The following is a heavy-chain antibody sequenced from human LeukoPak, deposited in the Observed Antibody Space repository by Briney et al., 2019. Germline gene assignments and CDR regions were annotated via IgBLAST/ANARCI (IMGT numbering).Heavy chain of an antibody. CDR2: IKQDGSEK. Sequence: GGSLRLSCAASGFTFSSYCMSWVRQAPGKGLEWVANIKQDGSEKHYVDSVKGRFTISRDNAKNSLYLQMNSLRAEDTAVYYCARDPYSGGYGDYYYYYMDLWGQGTTVTISS. CDR3: ARDPYSGGYGDYYYYYMDL. V-gene: IGHV3-7*01. D-gene: IGHD1-26*01. CDR1: GFTFSSYC. J-gene: IGHJ6*03.